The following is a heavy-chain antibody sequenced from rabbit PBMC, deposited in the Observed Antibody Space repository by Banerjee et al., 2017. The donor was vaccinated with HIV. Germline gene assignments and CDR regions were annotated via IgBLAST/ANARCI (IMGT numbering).Heavy chain of an antibody. V-gene: IGHV1S43*01. J-gene: IGHJ6*01. D-gene: IGHD8-1*01. CDR2: INSSSRNV. CDR3: ARESTGSVYYNL. CDR1: GFSFSNKGV. Sequence: QSLEESGGGLVKPEGSLTLTCTASGFSFSNKGVMCWVRQAPGKGLEWIGCINSSSRNVVYASWATGRFTISRSTSLNTVDLKMTSLTAADTATYFCARESTGSVYYNLWGPGTLVTVS.